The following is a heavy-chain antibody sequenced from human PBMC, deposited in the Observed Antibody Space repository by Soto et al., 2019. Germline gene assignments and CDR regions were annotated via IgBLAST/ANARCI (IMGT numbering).Heavy chain of an antibody. J-gene: IGHJ6*02. CDR2: ISGNGDNT. Sequence: GGSLRLSCAASGFTFSSYAMTWVRQAPGKGLEWVSGISGNGDNTYYAESVKGRFTIPRDISRNTLTLQMNSLRAEDTAVYYCAKDRIAAQNYYYYAMDVWGQGTTVTVSS. V-gene: IGHV3-23*01. D-gene: IGHD6-13*01. CDR3: AKDRIAAQNYYYYAMDV. CDR1: GFTFSSYA.